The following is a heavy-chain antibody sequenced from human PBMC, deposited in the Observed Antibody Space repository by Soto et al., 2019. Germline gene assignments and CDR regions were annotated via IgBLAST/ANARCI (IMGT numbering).Heavy chain of an antibody. V-gene: IGHV3-74*01. CDR1: GFTFSSSW. CDR3: VRTSLVVAAATREDY. J-gene: IGHJ4*02. Sequence: PVGSLRLSCAASGFTFSSSWMHWVRQAPGKGLVWVSRINSDGSSTSYADSVKGRFTISRDNAKNTLYLQMNSLRAEDTAVYYCVRTSLVVAAATREDYWGQGT. D-gene: IGHD2-15*01. CDR2: INSDGSST.